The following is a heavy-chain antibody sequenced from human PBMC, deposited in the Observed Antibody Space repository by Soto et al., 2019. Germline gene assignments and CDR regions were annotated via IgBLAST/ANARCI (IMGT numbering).Heavy chain of an antibody. V-gene: IGHV4-59*01. J-gene: IGHJ4*02. Sequence: SETLSLTCTVSGGSISSYYWSWIRQPPGKGLEWIGYIYYSGSTNYNPSLKSRVTISVDTSKNQFSLKLSSVTAADTAVYYCARGPDFVYWGQGTPVTVPQ. CDR2: IYYSGST. CDR1: GGSISSYY. CDR3: ARGPDFVY.